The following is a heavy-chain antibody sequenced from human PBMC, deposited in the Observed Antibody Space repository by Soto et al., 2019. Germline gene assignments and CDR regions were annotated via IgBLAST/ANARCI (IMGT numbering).Heavy chain of an antibody. CDR3: ARGQRFSDSFDP. CDR1: GGAIGGYY. J-gene: IGHJ5*02. D-gene: IGHD3-3*01. Sequence: SETVSLTCTVSGGAIGGYYWTWIRQSAGKGLEWIGRIYSSGGTKYNPSLQSRVTMSLDTSKNQFSLRLSSVTAADTAVYYCARGQRFSDSFDPWGQGTLVTVSS. V-gene: IGHV4-4*07. CDR2: IYSSGGT.